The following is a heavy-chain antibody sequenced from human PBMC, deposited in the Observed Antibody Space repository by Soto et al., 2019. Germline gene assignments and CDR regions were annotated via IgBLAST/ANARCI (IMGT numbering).Heavy chain of an antibody. CDR2: IYYSGTT. D-gene: IGHD3-10*01. V-gene: IGHV4-59*01. Sequence: SETLSLTCAVSSGSISGYYWSWFRQPPGKGLEWIAYIYYSGTTNYNPSLKSRVTISVDTSKNQFSLKLSSVTAADTAVYYCARHYDSGTYPLDYWGQGTLVTVSS. CDR1: SGSISGYY. J-gene: IGHJ4*02. CDR3: ARHYDSGTYPLDY.